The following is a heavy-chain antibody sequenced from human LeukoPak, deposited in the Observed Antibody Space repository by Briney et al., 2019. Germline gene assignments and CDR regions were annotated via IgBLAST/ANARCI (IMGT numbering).Heavy chain of an antibody. D-gene: IGHD5-12*01. CDR2: ISTSTTTM. CDR3: ARAGSHRNSGYDY. J-gene: IGHJ4*02. Sequence: PAGGSLRLSCAASGFTFSSFFMNWVRQAPGKGLEWVSYISTSTTTMYYADSVKGRFTISRDNAKNSLYLQMNSLRAEDTAVYYCARAGSHRNSGYDYWGQGILVTVSS. V-gene: IGHV3-48*04. CDR1: GFTFSSFF.